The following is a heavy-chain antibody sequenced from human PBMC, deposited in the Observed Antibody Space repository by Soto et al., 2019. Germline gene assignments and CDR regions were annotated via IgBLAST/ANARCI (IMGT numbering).Heavy chain of an antibody. CDR2: ISAHNGNT. D-gene: IGHD1-1*01. CDR1: GYTFTSYG. V-gene: IGHV1-18*01. J-gene: IGHJ4*02. CDR3: ARGRYGNY. Sequence: QVHLVQSGAEVKKPGASVKVSCKGSGYTFTSYGITWVRQAPGQGLEWMGWISAHNGNTDYAQRLPVRVTVTRDTSTSTAYMELMRRRSDDTAVYYCARGRYGNYWGQGALVTVSS.